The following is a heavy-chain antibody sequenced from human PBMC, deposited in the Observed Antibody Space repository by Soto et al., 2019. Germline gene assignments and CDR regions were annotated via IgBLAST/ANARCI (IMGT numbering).Heavy chain of an antibody. D-gene: IGHD1-20*01. CDR3: ARYNWICGIDY. CDR2: ISYDGNNK. CDR1: GFSFTNYG. V-gene: IGHV3-30*03. J-gene: IGHJ4*02. Sequence: QEHLVESGGGVVQPGRSLRLSCAASGFSFTNYGMHWVRQAPGKGLEWVAVISYDGNNKHYADSVKGRFTISRDTSNNTVSLQMYSLSPEVTAVYYCARYNWICGIDYWGQGTLVTVSS.